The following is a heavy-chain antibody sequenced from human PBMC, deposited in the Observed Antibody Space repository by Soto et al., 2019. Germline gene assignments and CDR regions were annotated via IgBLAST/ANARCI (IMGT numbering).Heavy chain of an antibody. CDR3: ARTPRRYGGNSKPSDNFDY. CDR1: GFTFSSYG. Sequence: PGGSLRLSCAASGFTFSSYGMHWVRQAPGKGLEWVAVIWYDGSNKYYADSVKGRFTISRDNSKNTLYLQMSSLRAEDTAVYYCARTPRRYGGNSKPSDNFDYWGQGALVTVAS. CDR2: IWYDGSNK. D-gene: IGHD2-21*02. J-gene: IGHJ4*02. V-gene: IGHV3-33*01.